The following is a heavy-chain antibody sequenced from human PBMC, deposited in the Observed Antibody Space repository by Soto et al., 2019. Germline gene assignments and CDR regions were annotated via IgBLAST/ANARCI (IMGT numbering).Heavy chain of an antibody. CDR1: GYTFTGYY. J-gene: IGHJ5*02. V-gene: IGHV1-2*02. CDR2: INPNSGGT. Sequence: ASVKGSCKASGYTFTGYYMHWVRQAPGQGLEWMGWINPNSGGTNYAQKFQGRVTMTRDTSASTAYMELSSLRSEDTAVYYCARDRLAAAGSRVNWFDPWGQGTLVTVSS. CDR3: ARDRLAAAGSRVNWFDP. D-gene: IGHD6-13*01.